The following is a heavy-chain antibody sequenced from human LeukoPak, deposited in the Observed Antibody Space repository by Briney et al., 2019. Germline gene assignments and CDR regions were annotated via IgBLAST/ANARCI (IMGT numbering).Heavy chain of an antibody. CDR2: IKQDGSEK. V-gene: IGHV3-7*03. CDR3: AKMGAGTTSRWFDP. J-gene: IGHJ5*02. Sequence: PGGSLRLSCAASGFTFSSYWMSWVRQAPGKGLEWVANIKQDGSEKYYVDSVKGRFTISRDNAKNSLYLQMNSLRAEDTAVYYCAKMGAGTTSRWFDPWGQGTLVTVSS. D-gene: IGHD1-7*01. CDR1: GFTFSSYW.